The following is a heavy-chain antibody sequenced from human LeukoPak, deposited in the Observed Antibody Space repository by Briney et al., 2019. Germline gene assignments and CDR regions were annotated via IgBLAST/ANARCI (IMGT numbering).Heavy chain of an antibody. Sequence: RTSETLSLTCTVSGGSISSTTYSWGWIRQPPGKGLEWIGSIYYNGNTYYNPSLKSRVTISADTSKDQFSLKLTSVTAADTAVYYCARSTSGLYFWADTWSQGSRVTVSS. J-gene: IGHJ4*02. D-gene: IGHD1-26*01. CDR1: GGSISSTTYS. CDR2: IYYNGNT. CDR3: ARSTSGLYFWADT. V-gene: IGHV4-39*01.